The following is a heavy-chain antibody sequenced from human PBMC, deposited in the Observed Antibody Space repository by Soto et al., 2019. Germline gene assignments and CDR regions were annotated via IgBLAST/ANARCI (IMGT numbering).Heavy chain of an antibody. CDR1: GFTFSSYG. V-gene: IGHV3-33*01. Sequence: QMQLVESGGGVVQPGRSLRLSCAASGFTFSSYGMHWVRQAPGKGLEWVAVIWYDGSNKYYADSVKGRFTISRDNSKNTLYLQMNSLRAEDTAVYYCAREGTYYSGSRCYPHFNYWGQATLATVSS. J-gene: IGHJ4*02. CDR3: AREGTYYSGSRCYPHFNY. CDR2: IWYDGSNK. D-gene: IGHD2-15*01.